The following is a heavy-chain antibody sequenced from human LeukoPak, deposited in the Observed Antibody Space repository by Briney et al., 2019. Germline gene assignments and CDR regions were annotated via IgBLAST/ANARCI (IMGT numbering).Heavy chain of an antibody. CDR2: IYSSGNT. Sequence: PSETLSLTCTVSGDSMSRYYWSWIRQPPGKGLEWIGFIYSSGNTNYNPSLKSRVTISVDTSKNQFSLNLSSVSAADTAVYYFARGALLVPAAFDYWGQGTLVTVSS. V-gene: IGHV4-59*01. CDR3: ARGALLVPAAFDY. J-gene: IGHJ4*02. D-gene: IGHD2-2*01. CDR1: GDSMSRYY.